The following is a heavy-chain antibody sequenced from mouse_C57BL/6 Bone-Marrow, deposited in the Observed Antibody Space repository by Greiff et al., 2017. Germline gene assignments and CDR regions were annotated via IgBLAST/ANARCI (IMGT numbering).Heavy chain of an antibody. CDR2: INPSNGGT. CDR1: GYTFTSYW. J-gene: IGHJ1*03. Sequence: QVQLQQPGTELVKPGASVKLSCKASGYTFTSYWMHWVKQRPGQGLEWIGNINPSNGGTNYNEKFKSKATLTVDKSSSTAYMQLSSLTSEDSAVYYCARELIYYGYKWYFDVWGTGTTVTVSS. V-gene: IGHV1-53*01. D-gene: IGHD2-2*01. CDR3: ARELIYYGYKWYFDV.